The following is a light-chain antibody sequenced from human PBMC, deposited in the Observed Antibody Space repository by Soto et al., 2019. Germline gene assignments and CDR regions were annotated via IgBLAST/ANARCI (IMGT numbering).Light chain of an antibody. J-gene: IGLJ1*01. CDR3: QSYDNSLSAYYV. CDR1: SSNIGAGYD. CDR2: GNS. Sequence: QSVLTQPPSVSVAPGQRVTISCTGSSSNIGAGYDVHWYQQLPGTAPKLLIYGNSNRPSGVPDRFSGSKSGTSASLAITGLQAEDEADYYCQSYDNSLSAYYVFGTGTKITVL. V-gene: IGLV1-40*01.